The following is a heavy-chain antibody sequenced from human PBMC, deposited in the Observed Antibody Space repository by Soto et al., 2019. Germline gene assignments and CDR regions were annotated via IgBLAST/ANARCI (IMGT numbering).Heavy chain of an antibody. J-gene: IGHJ4*02. CDR2: MNPNSGNT. CDR1: GDSFSSYD. Sequence: GASVEVSCKASGDSFSSYDINWVRQATGQGLEWMGWMNPNSGNTGYAQKFQGRVTMTRNTSISTAYMELSSLRSEDTAVYYCARGQGLVTRRFSLGYWGQGTLVTVSS. D-gene: IGHD3-3*01. CDR3: ARGQGLVTRRFSLGY. V-gene: IGHV1-8*01.